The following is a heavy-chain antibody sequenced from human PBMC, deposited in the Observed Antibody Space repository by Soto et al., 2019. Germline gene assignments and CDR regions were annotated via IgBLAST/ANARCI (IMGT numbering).Heavy chain of an antibody. Sequence: ASVKVSCKASGYTFTSYAMHWVRQAPGQRLEWMGWINAGNGNTKYSQKFQGRVTITRDTSASTAYMELSSLRSEDTAVYYCAREENGYYAYFDYWGQGTLVTVSS. D-gene: IGHD3-3*01. CDR2: INAGNGNT. CDR3: AREENGYYAYFDY. J-gene: IGHJ4*02. CDR1: GYTFTSYA. V-gene: IGHV1-3*01.